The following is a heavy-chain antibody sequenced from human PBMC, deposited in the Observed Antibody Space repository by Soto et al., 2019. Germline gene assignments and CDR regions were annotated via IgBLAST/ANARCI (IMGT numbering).Heavy chain of an antibody. D-gene: IGHD2-21*01. Sequence: GGSLRLSCAVSGFTFSDFAMSWVRQAPGKGLEWVATVSRSGDRTFYADSVRGRLIVSRDNSKDVLFLQLNSLRADDSALYYCARPFPDRTYYYSGMDVWGQGTTVTVSS. CDR3: ARPFPDRTYYYSGMDV. J-gene: IGHJ6*02. V-gene: IGHV3-23*01. CDR1: GFTFSDFA. CDR2: VSRSGDRT.